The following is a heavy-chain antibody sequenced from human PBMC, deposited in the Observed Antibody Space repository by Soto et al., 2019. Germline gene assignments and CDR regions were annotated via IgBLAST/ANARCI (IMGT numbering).Heavy chain of an antibody. CDR3: ARREVGTTLDFDY. V-gene: IGHV1-18*01. J-gene: IGHJ4*02. CDR2: ISAYNGNP. D-gene: IGHD1-26*01. CDR1: GYTFSSYG. Sequence: QVQLVQSGAEVKKPGASVKVSCKACGYTFSSYGISWVRQAPGQGLEWMGWISAYNGNPMYAQKVQGRVTMTTDTSTSTAYMELRSLRSVDTAVYYYARREVGTTLDFDYRGQGTLVTVSS.